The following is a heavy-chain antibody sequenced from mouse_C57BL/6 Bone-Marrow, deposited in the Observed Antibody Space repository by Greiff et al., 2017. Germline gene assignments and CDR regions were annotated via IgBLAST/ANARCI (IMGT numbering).Heavy chain of an antibody. J-gene: IGHJ4*01. V-gene: IGHV1-85*01. CDR3: ARGHYNGSSFYAMDY. D-gene: IGHD1-1*01. Sequence: VKLQESGPELVKPGASVKLSCKASGYTFTSYDINWVKQRPGQGLEWIGWIYPRDGSNKYNEKFKGKATLTVDTSSSTAYMDLHSLTSEDSAIYFCARGHYNGSSFYAMDYWGQGTTVTVSS. CDR1: GYTFTSYD. CDR2: IYPRDGSN.